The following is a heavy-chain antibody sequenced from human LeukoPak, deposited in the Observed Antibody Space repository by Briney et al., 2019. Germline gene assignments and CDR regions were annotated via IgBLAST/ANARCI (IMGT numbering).Heavy chain of an antibody. V-gene: IGHV3-30*02. J-gene: IGHJ4*02. CDR2: IRYDGSNK. Sequence: GGSLRLSCAASGFTFSSYGMHWVRQAPGKGLGWVAFIRYDGSNKYYADSVKGRFTISRDNSKNTLYLQMSSLRAEDTAVYYCAKDQVPQQLVRYFDYWGQGTLVTVSS. D-gene: IGHD6-13*01. CDR1: GFTFSSYG. CDR3: AKDQVPQQLVRYFDY.